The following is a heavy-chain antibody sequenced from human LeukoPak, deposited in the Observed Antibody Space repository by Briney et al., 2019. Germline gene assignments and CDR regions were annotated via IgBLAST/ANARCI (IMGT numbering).Heavy chain of an antibody. CDR1: GYTFTSYY. V-gene: IGHV1-46*01. CDR3: ATTGELGYYYYNGMDV. J-gene: IGHJ6*02. Sequence: ASVKVSCKASGYTFTSYYMHWVRQAPGQGLEWMGIINPSGGSTSYAQKFQGRVTLTRDTSASTTYMELSSLRSEDTAVYYCATTGELGYYYYNGMDVWGQGTTVTVSS. D-gene: IGHD7-27*01. CDR2: INPSGGST.